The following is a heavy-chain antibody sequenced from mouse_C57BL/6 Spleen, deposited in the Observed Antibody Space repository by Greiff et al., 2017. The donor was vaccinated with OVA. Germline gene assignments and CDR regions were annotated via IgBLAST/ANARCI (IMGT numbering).Heavy chain of an antibody. V-gene: IGHV1-52*01. Sequence: QVQLQQPGAELVRPGSSVKLSCKASGYTFTSYWMHWVKQRPIQGLEWIGNIDPSDSETHYNQKFKDKATLTVDKSSSTAYMQLSSLTSEDSAVYLRARDSSGYVGDYFDLWGQGTTLTVSS. CDR2: IDPSDSET. CDR1: GYTFTSYW. J-gene: IGHJ2*01. D-gene: IGHD3-2*02. CDR3: ARDSSGYVGDYFDL.